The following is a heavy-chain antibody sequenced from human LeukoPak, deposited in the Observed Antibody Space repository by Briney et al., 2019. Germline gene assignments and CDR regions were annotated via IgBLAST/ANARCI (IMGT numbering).Heavy chain of an antibody. CDR1: GGSISSGNYH. J-gene: IGHJ6*03. CDR2: IYHTGNT. Sequence: PSETLSLTCTVSGGSISSGNYHWAWIRQPPGKGLECIGSIYHTGNTYYNSSLESRVTISVDMSKSQFSLQLSSVTAADTAVYYCARAVSRYSNFAYYYYIDVWGKGTTVTVSS. D-gene: IGHD4-11*01. CDR3: ARAVSRYSNFAYYYYIDV. V-gene: IGHV4-39*07.